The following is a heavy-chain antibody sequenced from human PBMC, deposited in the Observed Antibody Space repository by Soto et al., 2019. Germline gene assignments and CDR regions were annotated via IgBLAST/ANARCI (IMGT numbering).Heavy chain of an antibody. CDR3: ARAGQYYDSSGYAN. V-gene: IGHV1-18*01. J-gene: IGHJ4*02. D-gene: IGHD3-22*01. CDR2: ISAYNGNT. Sequence: QVKLVQSGTEVKKPGASVKVSCKASGYSFGTSGISWVRQAPGQGLEWMGWISAYNGNTNYDQKLQARATLTTETSTNTAYLELRSLRSDDTAVYYCARAGQYYDSSGYANWGQGTLVTVSS. CDR1: GYSFGTSG.